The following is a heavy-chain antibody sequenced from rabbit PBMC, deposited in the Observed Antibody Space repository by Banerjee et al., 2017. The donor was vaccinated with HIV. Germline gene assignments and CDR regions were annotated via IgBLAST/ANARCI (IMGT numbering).Heavy chain of an antibody. D-gene: IGHD1-1*01. CDR1: GFDFSTW. J-gene: IGHJ4*01. V-gene: IGHV1S45*01. CDR3: ARVDSGFYYFKL. CDR2: IDAGGGSGGRT. Sequence: QEQLKESGGDLVKPGASLTLTCTASGFDFSTWMCWVRQAPGKGLEWIACIDAGGGSGGRTDYASWAKGRFTISKTSSTTVTLQMTSLTVADTATHFCARVDSGFYYFKLWGPGTLVT.